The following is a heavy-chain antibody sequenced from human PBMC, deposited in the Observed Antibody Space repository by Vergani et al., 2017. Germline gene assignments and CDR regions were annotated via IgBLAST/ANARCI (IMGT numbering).Heavy chain of an antibody. V-gene: IGHV1-24*01. CDR1: GYTLTELS. CDR3: ATDIPLARYGSGRPYNGMDV. J-gene: IGHJ6*02. Sequence: QVQLVQSGAEVKKPGASVKVSCKVSGYTLTELSMHWVRQAPGKGLEWMGGFDPEDGETIYAQKFQGRVTMTEDTSTDTAYMELSSLRSEDTAVYYCATDIPLARYGSGRPYNGMDVWGQGTTVTVSS. CDR2: FDPEDGET. D-gene: IGHD3-10*01.